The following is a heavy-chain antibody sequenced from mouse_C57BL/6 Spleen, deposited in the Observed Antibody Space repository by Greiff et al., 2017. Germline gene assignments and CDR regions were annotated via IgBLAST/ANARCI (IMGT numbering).Heavy chain of an antibody. CDR2: IWSGGST. CDR1: GFSFTSYG. V-gene: IGHV2-4*01. Sequence: VKLVESGPGLVQPSQSLSITCTVSGFSFTSYGVHWVRQPPGKGLEWLGVIWSGGSTDYKAAFISRLSISKDNSKSQVFFKMSSLQADDTAIYYCANYGNYGDYDMDYWGQGTSVTVSS. CDR3: ANYGNYGDYDMDY. J-gene: IGHJ4*01. D-gene: IGHD2-1*01.